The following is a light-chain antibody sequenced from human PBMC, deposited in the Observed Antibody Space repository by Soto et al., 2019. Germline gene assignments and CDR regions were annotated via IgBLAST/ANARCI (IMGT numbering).Light chain of an antibody. V-gene: IGKV3-15*01. J-gene: IGKJ2*01. CDR3: QQYNNWPYT. CDR2: GAF. CDR1: QSVSSN. Sequence: EIVMTQSPDTLSVCPGERATLSCRASQSVSSNLAWYQQKPGQAPRLLINGAFTRATGIPARFSGSGSGTEFTLTITSLQSEDFAVYYCQQYNNWPYTFGQGTKLEIK.